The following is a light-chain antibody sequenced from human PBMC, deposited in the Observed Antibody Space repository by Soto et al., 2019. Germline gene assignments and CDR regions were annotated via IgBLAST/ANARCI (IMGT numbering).Light chain of an antibody. CDR2: GAS. Sequence: IITTLSRATLSLSPSQSPTLSRRASQSVSSHLAWYQQKPGRAPRLLIYGASNRATGIPDRFSGSGSGTEFTLTISSLEPEDFAVYYCQQYNSWWTFGQGSKVDIK. J-gene: IGKJ1*01. V-gene: IGKV3-15*01. CDR3: QQYNSWWT. CDR1: QSVSSH.